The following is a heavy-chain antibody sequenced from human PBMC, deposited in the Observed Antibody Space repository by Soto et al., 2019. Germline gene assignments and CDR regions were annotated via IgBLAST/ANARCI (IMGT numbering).Heavy chain of an antibody. D-gene: IGHD3-10*01. CDR1: GFTFSRYT. J-gene: IGHJ4*02. V-gene: IGHV3-30-3*01. CDR2: ISDDGNNK. CDR3: GGDDEGGSDCDLGY. Sequence: QVQLVESGGGVVQPGRSLRLSCAASGFTFSRYTMHWVRQAPGKGLEWMAFISDDGNNKYYADSVKGQFTIFRDNSKNTLGLQMHSRMTEDTAVYYCGGDDEGGSDCDLGYWGQGTLVTVSS.